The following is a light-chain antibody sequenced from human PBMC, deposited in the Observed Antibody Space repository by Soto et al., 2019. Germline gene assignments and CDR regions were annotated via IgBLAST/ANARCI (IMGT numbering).Light chain of an antibody. CDR1: QSVSSSY. CDR3: QQYGSSPGT. V-gene: IGKV3-20*01. CDR2: GAS. Sequence: EIVMTQSPATLSVSPGESATLSCRASQSVSSSYLAWYQQKPGQAPRLLIYGASSRATGIPDRFSGSGSGTDFTLTISRLEPEDFAVYYCQQYGSSPGTLGQGTKVDIK. J-gene: IGKJ1*01.